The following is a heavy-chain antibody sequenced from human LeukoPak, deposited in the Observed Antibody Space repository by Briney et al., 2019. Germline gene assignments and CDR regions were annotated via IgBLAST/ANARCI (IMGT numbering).Heavy chain of an antibody. D-gene: IGHD3-22*01. CDR1: GFTFSSYE. CDR2: ISSSGSTI. CDR3: ARDYYDSSGYYYLDY. J-gene: IGHJ4*02. V-gene: IGHV3-48*03. Sequence: GGSLRLSCAASGFTFSSYEMNWVRQAPGKGLEWVSYISSSGSTIYYADSVKGRFTISRDNAKSSLYLQMNSLRAEDTAVYYCARDYYDSSGYYYLDYWGQGTLVTVSS.